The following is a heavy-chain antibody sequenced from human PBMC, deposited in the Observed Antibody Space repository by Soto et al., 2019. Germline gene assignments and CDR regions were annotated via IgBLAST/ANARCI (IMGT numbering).Heavy chain of an antibody. Sequence: QVQLVESGGGVVQPGRSLRLSCAASGFTFSSYGMHWVRQAPGKGLEWVAVIWYDGSNKYYADSVKGRFTISRDNSKNTLYLQMNSLGAEDTAVYYCARDIGITMVRGHFDYWGQGTLVTVSS. CDR3: ARDIGITMVRGHFDY. CDR1: GFTFSSYG. J-gene: IGHJ4*02. CDR2: IWYDGSNK. D-gene: IGHD3-10*01. V-gene: IGHV3-33*01.